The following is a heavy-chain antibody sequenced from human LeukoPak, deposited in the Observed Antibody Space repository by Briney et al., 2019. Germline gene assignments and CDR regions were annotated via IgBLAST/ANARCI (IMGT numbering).Heavy chain of an antibody. V-gene: IGHV4-59*01. CDR2: IYYSGST. J-gene: IGHJ6*03. Sequence: SETLSLTCTVSGGSISSYYWNWIRQPPGKGLEWIGYIYYSGSTSYNPSLKSRVTISVDTSKNQFSLKLSSVTAADTAVYYCASDHSSASYTYYYYYMDVWGKGTTVTVSS. CDR1: GGSISSYY. D-gene: IGHD1-26*01. CDR3: ASDHSSASYTYYYYYMDV.